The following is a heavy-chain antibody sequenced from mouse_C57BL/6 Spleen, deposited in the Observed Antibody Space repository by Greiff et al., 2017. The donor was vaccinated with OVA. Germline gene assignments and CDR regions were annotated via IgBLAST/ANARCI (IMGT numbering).Heavy chain of an antibody. CDR3: ARLEGYMSNSWFAY. CDR1: GYTFTSYW. CDR2: IDPSDSYT. D-gene: IGHD2-5*01. Sequence: VQLQQPGAELVKPGASVKLSCKASGYTFTSYWMQWVKQRPGQGLEWIGEIDPSDSYTNYNQKFKGKATLTVDTSSSTAYMQRSSLTTEDSAVYYCARLEGYMSNSWFAYGGTGTLVTVSA. J-gene: IGHJ3*01. V-gene: IGHV1-50*01.